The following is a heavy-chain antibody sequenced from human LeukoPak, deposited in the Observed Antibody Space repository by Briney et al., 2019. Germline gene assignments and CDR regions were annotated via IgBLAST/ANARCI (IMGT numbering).Heavy chain of an antibody. D-gene: IGHD4-23*01. J-gene: IGHJ6*03. CDR3: ARAGRRWLKYRYYYYYYMDV. CDR1: GGSFSGYY. V-gene: IGHV4-34*01. CDR2: INHSGST. Sequence: PSETPSLTCAVYGGSFSGYYWSWIRQPPGKGLEWIGEINHSGSTNYNPSLKSRVTISVDTSKNQFSLKLSSVTAADTAVYYCARAGRRWLKYRYYYYYYMDVWGKGTTVTVSS.